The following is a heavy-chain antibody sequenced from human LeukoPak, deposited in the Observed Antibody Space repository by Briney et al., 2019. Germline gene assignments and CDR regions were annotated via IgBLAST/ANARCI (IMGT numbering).Heavy chain of an antibody. CDR3: VRDMVILQS. D-gene: IGHD3-22*01. CDR1: GSIFTNYW. Sequence: GGSLRLTCSASGSIFTNYWMTWVRQAPGKGLEWVANIKQDGSEKYYVDSVKGRFTISRDDAKKSLYLQMNSLRAEDTAVYYCVRDMVILQSWGQGTLVTVPS. CDR2: IKQDGSEK. V-gene: IGHV3-7*04. J-gene: IGHJ1*01.